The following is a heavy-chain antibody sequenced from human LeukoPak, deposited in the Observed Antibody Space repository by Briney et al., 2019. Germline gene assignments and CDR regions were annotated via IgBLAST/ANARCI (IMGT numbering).Heavy chain of an antibody. CDR3: ARRVSSGNFDY. J-gene: IGHJ4*02. CDR2: VHLDGRT. CDR1: GGSISSTNW. D-gene: IGHD6-19*01. V-gene: IGHV4-4*02. Sequence: SETLSLICGVSGGSISSTNWWTWVRQPPGKGLEWIGEVHLDGRTNYKPSLQSRLTMSVDFSENHISLKLTSVTAADTAVYYCARRVSSGNFDYWGQGGLVTVSS.